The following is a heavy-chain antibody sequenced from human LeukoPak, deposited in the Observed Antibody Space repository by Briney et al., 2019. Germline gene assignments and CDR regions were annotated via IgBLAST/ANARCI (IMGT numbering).Heavy chain of an antibody. Sequence: PGRSLRLSCAASGFTFDDYAMHWVRQAPGKVLEWVSGISWNSGSIGYADSVKGRFTISRDNAKNSLYLQMNSLRAEDTALYYCAKDFRDPAEAFDIWGQGTMVTVSS. CDR2: ISWNSGSI. CDR3: AKDFRDPAEAFDI. V-gene: IGHV3-9*01. D-gene: IGHD3-10*01. CDR1: GFTFDDYA. J-gene: IGHJ3*02.